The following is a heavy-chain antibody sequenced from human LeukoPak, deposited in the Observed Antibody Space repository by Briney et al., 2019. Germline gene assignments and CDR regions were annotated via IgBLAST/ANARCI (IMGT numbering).Heavy chain of an antibody. D-gene: IGHD3-10*01. V-gene: IGHV3-33*01. CDR2: IWYDGSKK. J-gene: IGHJ5*02. CDR3: ARSLERHYSGSGSYYMNNWFDP. CDR1: GFTFSNYG. Sequence: GGSLRLSCAASGFTFSNYGMHWVRQAPGKGLEWVAVIWYDGSKKYYVDSVKGRFTISRDNSKNTLYLEMNSLRAEDTAVYYCARSLERHYSGSGSYYMNNWFDPWGQGTLVTVSS.